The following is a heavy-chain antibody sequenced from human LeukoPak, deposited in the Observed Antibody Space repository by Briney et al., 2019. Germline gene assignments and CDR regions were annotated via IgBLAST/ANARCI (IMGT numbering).Heavy chain of an antibody. Sequence: GGSLRLSCAASGFTFNSYAMNWVRQAPGKGLEWVSVISGSGGTTYYADSVKGRFSISRDNSKNTLYLQMDSLRGEDTAVYYCAKDFRIGYSAHFDYWGQGALVTVSS. CDR3: AKDFRIGYSAHFDY. V-gene: IGHV3-23*01. CDR1: GFTFNSYA. CDR2: ISGSGGTT. D-gene: IGHD2-21*01. J-gene: IGHJ4*02.